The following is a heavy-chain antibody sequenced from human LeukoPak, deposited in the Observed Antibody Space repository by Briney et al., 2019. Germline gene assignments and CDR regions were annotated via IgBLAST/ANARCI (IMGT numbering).Heavy chain of an antibody. D-gene: IGHD3-22*01. CDR3: ATDFYDST. V-gene: IGHV3-15*07. J-gene: IGHJ5*02. CDR1: GFTFSNAW. CDR2: IRSNSDGGTI. Sequence: GGSLRLSCATSGFTFSNAWMNWVRQAPGKGLEWVGRIRSNSDGGTIDYAAPVKGRFTLSRDDSKTTLYLQMNSLQTEDTAVYYCATDFYDSTWGKGTLVTVSS.